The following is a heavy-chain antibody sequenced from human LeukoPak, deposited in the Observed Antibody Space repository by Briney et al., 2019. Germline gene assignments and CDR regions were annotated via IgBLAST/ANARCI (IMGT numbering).Heavy chain of an antibody. J-gene: IGHJ4*02. V-gene: IGHV1-2*02. CDR2: INPNSGGT. CDR1: GYTFTGYY. CDR3: AREDDFWIGYYFDY. Sequence: ASVKVSCKASGYTFTGYYMHWVRQAPGQGLEWMGWINPNSGGTNYAQKFQGRVTMTRDTSISTAYMELSRLRSDDTAVYYCAREDDFWIGYYFDYWGQGTLVTVSS. D-gene: IGHD3/OR15-3a*01.